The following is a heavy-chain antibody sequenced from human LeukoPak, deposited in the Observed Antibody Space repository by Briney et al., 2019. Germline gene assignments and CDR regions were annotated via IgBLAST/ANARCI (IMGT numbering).Heavy chain of an antibody. Sequence: HPGGSQRLSCAASGFTFSSYEMNWVRQAPGKGLEWVSYISSSGSTIYYADSVKGRFTISRDNSKNTLYLQMNSLRADDTAVYYCAKGAARAYYFDYWGQGTLVTVSS. V-gene: IGHV3-48*03. J-gene: IGHJ4*02. CDR1: GFTFSSYE. D-gene: IGHD6-25*01. CDR3: AKGAARAYYFDY. CDR2: ISSSGSTI.